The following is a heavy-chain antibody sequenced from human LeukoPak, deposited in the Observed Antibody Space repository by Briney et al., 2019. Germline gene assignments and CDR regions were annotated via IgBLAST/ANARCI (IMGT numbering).Heavy chain of an antibody. J-gene: IGHJ6*03. CDR3: ARDREKQQLPQFFYYYYMDV. D-gene: IGHD6-13*01. V-gene: IGHV3-48*01. Sequence: GGSLRLSCAASGFTFSTYSMNWVRQAPGKGLEWVSYISTSSSTMYYADSVKGRFTISRDNARNSLYLQMNSLRAEDTAVYYCARDREKQQLPQFFYYYYMDVWGKGTTVTVSS. CDR2: ISTSSSTM. CDR1: GFTFSTYS.